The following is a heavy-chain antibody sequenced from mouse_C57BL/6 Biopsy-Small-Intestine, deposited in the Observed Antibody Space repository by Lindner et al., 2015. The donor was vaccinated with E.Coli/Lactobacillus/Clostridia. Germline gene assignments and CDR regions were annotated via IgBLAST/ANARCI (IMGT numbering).Heavy chain of an antibody. Sequence: QESGPELVKPGASVKISCKASGYSFTDFNMSWVKQSNGKSLEWIGVINPNYGTTSYNQKFKGKATLTVDQSSSTAYMQLNSLTSEDSAVYYCARNGYYLFDYWGQGTTLTVSS. V-gene: IGHV1-39*01. CDR1: GYSFTDFN. J-gene: IGHJ2*01. CDR2: INPNYGTT. D-gene: IGHD2-3*01. CDR3: ARNGYYLFDY.